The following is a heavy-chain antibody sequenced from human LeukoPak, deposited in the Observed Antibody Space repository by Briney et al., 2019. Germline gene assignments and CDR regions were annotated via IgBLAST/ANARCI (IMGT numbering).Heavy chain of an antibody. V-gene: IGHV3-74*01. Sequence: GGSLRLSCAASGFTFSSYWMHWVRQAPGKGLVWVSRINSDGSSTYYADSVKGRFTISRDNSKNTLYLQMNSLRAEDTAVYYCAKEYGYTYGEFDYWGQGTLVTVSS. D-gene: IGHD5-18*01. CDR2: INSDGSST. CDR3: AKEYGYTYGEFDY. J-gene: IGHJ4*02. CDR1: GFTFSSYW.